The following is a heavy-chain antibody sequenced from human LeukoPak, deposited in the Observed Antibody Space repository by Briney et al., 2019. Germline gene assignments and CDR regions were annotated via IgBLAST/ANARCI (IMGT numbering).Heavy chain of an antibody. V-gene: IGHV1-18*04. D-gene: IGHD6-19*01. CDR1: GYTFTSYY. CDR2: ISAYNGNT. CDR3: ARDQAYSSGWKFDY. Sequence: ASVKVSCKASGYTFTSYYTHWVRQAPGQGLEWMGWISAYNGNTNYAQKLQGRVTMTTDTSTSTAYMELRSLRSDDTAVYYCARDQAYSSGWKFDYWGQGTLVTVSS. J-gene: IGHJ4*02.